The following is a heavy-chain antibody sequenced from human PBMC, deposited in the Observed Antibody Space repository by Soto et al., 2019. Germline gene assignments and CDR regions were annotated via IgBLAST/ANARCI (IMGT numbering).Heavy chain of an antibody. Sequence: EVQLLESGGGLVQPGGSLRLSCAASGFTFSSYAMSWVRQAPGKGLEWVSAISGSGGSTYYADSVKGRFTISRGNSKNTLYLQMNSLRAEDTAVYYCAKDGLRYFDWLLYSGAPDYWGQGTLVTVSS. D-gene: IGHD3-9*01. J-gene: IGHJ4*02. CDR3: AKDGLRYFDWLLYSGAPDY. CDR1: GFTFSSYA. CDR2: ISGSGGST. V-gene: IGHV3-23*01.